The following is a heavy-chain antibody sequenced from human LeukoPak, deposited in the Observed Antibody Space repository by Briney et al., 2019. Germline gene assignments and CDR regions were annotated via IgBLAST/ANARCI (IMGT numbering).Heavy chain of an antibody. V-gene: IGHV3-23*01. J-gene: IGHJ4*02. CDR2: ISGSDGST. CDR1: GFTFGIFT. Sequence: GGSLRLSCAASGFTFGIFTMNWVRQAPGKGLEWVSGISGSDGSTYYADSVKGRFTISKDDSKNTLYLRINSLRAEDTAVYYCAKGGGWLYYFDYWGQGTLVTVPS. CDR3: AKGGGWLYYFDY. D-gene: IGHD5-24*01.